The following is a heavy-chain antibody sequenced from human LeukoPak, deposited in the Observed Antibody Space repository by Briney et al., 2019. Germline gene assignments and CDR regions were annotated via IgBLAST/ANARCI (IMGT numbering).Heavy chain of an antibody. D-gene: IGHD2-2*01. J-gene: IGHJ6*04. Sequence: GGSLRLSCAASGFTFSSYAMSWVRQAPGKGLEWVSAISGSGGSTYYADSVKGRFTVSRDNSKNTLYLQMNSLRAEDTAVYYCAKAYLYCSSTSCPSGPRYYGMDVWGKGTTVTVSS. CDR3: AKAYLYCSSTSCPSGPRYYGMDV. CDR1: GFTFSSYA. CDR2: ISGSGGST. V-gene: IGHV3-23*01.